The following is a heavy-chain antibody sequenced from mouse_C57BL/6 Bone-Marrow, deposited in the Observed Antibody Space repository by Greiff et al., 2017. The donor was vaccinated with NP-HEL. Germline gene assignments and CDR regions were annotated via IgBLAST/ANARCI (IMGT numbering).Heavy chain of an antibody. CDR2: IWRGGST. CDR1: GFSLTSYG. Sequence: QVQLQQSGPGLVQPSQSLSITCTVSGFSLTSYGVHWVRQSPGKGLEWLGVIWRGGSTDYNAAFMSRLSITKDNSKSQVFFKMNSLQADDTAIYYRAKMDLIYYGNYVYAMDYWGQGTSVTVSS. V-gene: IGHV2-5*01. J-gene: IGHJ4*01. CDR3: AKMDLIYYGNYVYAMDY. D-gene: IGHD2-1*01.